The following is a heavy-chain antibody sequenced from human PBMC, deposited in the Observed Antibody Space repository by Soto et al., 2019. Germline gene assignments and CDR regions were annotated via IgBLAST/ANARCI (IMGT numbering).Heavy chain of an antibody. CDR1: GFTFSSYA. J-gene: IGHJ3*02. Sequence: GASLRLSCAASGFTFSSYAMHWVRQAPGKGLEWVAVISYDGSNKYYADSVKGRFTISRDNSKNTLYLQMNSLRAEDTAVYYCARQGYCSGGSCYISAFDIWGQGTMVTVSS. D-gene: IGHD2-15*01. CDR2: ISYDGSNK. V-gene: IGHV3-30-3*01. CDR3: ARQGYCSGGSCYISAFDI.